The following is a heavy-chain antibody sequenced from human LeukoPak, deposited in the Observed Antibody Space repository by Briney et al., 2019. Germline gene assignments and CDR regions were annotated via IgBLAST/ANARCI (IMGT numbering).Heavy chain of an antibody. CDR3: AGSHSSTWYPDC. CDR1: GDSVSSNSAT. CDR2: TYYRSKWYN. V-gene: IGHV6-1*01. D-gene: IGHD6-13*01. Sequence: SQTLSLTCAISGDSVSSNSATWNWIRKSPSRGLEWLGRTYYRSKWYNEYAASVKSRTTINPDTSKNQFSLHLNSVTPEDTAVYYCAGSHSSTWYPDCWGQGTLATVSS. J-gene: IGHJ4*02.